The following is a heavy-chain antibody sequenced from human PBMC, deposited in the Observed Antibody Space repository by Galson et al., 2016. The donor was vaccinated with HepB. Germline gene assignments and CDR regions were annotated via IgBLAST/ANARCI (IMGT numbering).Heavy chain of an antibody. Sequence: SLRLSCAASGFTFSSYWMSWVRQAPGKGLEWVAMIWREGIRTFYADSVKGRFTITRDSSIYTSYLQLNSLRVQDTAEYYCVGDPPISGWAFDPCGQGTLVTVSS. D-gene: IGHD6-19*01. CDR3: VGDPPISGWAFDP. CDR2: IWREGIRT. CDR1: GFTFSSYW. J-gene: IGHJ5*02. V-gene: IGHV3-33*08.